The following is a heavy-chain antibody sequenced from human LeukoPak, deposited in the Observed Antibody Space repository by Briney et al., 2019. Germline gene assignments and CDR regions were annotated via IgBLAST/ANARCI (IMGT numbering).Heavy chain of an antibody. CDR3: PIAVNYAFDD. J-gene: IGHJ4*02. Sequence: GGSLRLSRTASGFILSDSGFDWVRQAPGKGLEWVAFLRYDGRSKYYLDAVKGRFTISRDNPKNTVYLQMDSLRPEDTAVYYCPIAVNYAFDDWGQGTLVTVSS. V-gene: IGHV3-30*02. D-gene: IGHD1-7*01. CDR1: GFILSDSG. CDR2: LRYDGRSK.